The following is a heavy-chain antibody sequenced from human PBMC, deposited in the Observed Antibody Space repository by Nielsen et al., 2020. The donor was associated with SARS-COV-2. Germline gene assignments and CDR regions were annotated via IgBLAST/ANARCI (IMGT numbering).Heavy chain of an antibody. D-gene: IGHD2-2*01. V-gene: IGHV4-31*03. J-gene: IGHJ6*03. CDR2: IYYSGST. CDR3: AIAVVVPAATSYYYYYYMDV. CDR1: GGSISSGGYY. Sequence: SETLSLTCTVSGGSISSGGYYWSWIRQHPGKGLEWIGYIYYSGSTYYNPSLKSRVTISVDTSKNQFSLKLSSVTAADTAVYYCAIAVVVPAATSYYYYYYMDVWGKGTTATVSS.